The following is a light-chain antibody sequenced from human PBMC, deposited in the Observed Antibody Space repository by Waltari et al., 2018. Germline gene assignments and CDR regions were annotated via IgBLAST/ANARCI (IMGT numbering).Light chain of an antibody. J-gene: IGKJ4*01. CDR3: QQRSNWPPLT. V-gene: IGKV3-11*01. CDR1: QNVVIF. Sequence: EIVLTQSPATLSLSPGQIATLSCRASQNVVIFLAWYQQKPGQAPRLLIYETSKRATGIPARFSGSVSGTDFALTISSLEPEDFAVYYCQQRSNWPPLTFGGGTRVEIK. CDR2: ETS.